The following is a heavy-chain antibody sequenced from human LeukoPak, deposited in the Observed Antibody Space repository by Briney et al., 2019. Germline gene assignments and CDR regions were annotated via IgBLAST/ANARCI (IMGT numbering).Heavy chain of an antibody. CDR1: GGSISSSTYY. J-gene: IGHJ6*03. V-gene: IGHV4-39*01. CDR2: IDYSGST. CDR3: ARHLQVSAPYEYYSYMDV. Sequence: SETLSLTCTVSGGSISSSTYYWGWIRQPPGKGLEWIGTIDYSGSTFYNPSLKSRVTISVDTSKNQFSLKLRSVTAADTAVYYCARHLQVSAPYEYYSYMDVWGKGTTVTVSS. D-gene: IGHD5-12*01.